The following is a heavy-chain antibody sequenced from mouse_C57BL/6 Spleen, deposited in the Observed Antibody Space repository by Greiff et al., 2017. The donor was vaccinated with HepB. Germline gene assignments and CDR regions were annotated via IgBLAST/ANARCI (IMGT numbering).Heavy chain of an antibody. CDR3: TRDHITTAVARYFDD. Sequence: VQLQQSGAELVRPGASVTLSCKASGYTFTDYEMHWVKQTPVHGLEWIGAIDPETGGTAYNQKFKGKAILTADKSSSTAYMELRSLTSEDSAVYYCTRDHITTAVARYFDDWGTGTTVTVSS. J-gene: IGHJ1*03. CDR2: IDPETGGT. V-gene: IGHV1-15*01. CDR1: GYTFTDYE. D-gene: IGHD1-1*01.